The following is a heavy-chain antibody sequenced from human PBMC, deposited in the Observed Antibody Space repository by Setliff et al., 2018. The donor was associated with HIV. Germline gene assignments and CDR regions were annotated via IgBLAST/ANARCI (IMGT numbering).Heavy chain of an antibody. Sequence: PSETLSLTCTXXXGPIGACDWSGIRQPAGKGLEWIGLFYTSGSTNYNPSLKSRVXXXXXXSKNXXXLXVRYVTAADTAIYYCAREIWGXVAHVPYGXDVWGQG. D-gene: IGHD5-12*01. J-gene: IGHJ6*02. CDR1: XGPIGACD. CDR2: FYTSGST. CDR3: AREIWGXVAHVPYGXDV. V-gene: IGHV4-4*07.